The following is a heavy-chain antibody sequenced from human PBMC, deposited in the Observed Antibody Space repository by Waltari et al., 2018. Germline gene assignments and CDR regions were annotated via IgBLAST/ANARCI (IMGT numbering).Heavy chain of an antibody. D-gene: IGHD2-15*01. V-gene: IGHV3-7*01. CDR1: GFTFSSYW. CDR3: ARRNRYCSGGSCYYYYYGMDV. CDR2: IKQDGSEK. J-gene: IGHJ6*02. Sequence: EVQLVESGGGLVQPGGSLRLSCAASGFTFSSYWMSWVRQAPGKGLEWVANIKQDGSEKYYVDSVKGRFTISRDNDKNSLYLQMNSLRAEDTAVYYCARRNRYCSGGSCYYYYYGMDVWGQGTTVTVSS.